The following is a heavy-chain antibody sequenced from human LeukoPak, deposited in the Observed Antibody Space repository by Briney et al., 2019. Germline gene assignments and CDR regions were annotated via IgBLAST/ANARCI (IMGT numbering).Heavy chain of an antibody. J-gene: IGHJ3*02. V-gene: IGHV3-7*01. D-gene: IGHD2-15*01. CDR1: GFTFSTYW. Sequence: TGGSLRLSCAASGFTFSTYWMSWVRQAPGKGLEWVANIKQDGSEKYYVGSVKGRFTISRDNAKNSLYLQMNSLRAEDTAVYYCATSDLVHEMVAYDAFHIWGQGTMVTVSS. CDR3: ATSDLVHEMVAYDAFHI. CDR2: IKQDGSEK.